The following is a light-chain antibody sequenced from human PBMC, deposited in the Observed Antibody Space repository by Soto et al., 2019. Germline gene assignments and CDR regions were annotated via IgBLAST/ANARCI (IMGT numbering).Light chain of an antibody. J-gene: IGKJ1*01. CDR3: QKYNSAGT. V-gene: IGKV1-27*01. CDR2: AAS. CDR1: QGISNY. Sequence: DIQMTQSPSSLSASVGDRVTITCRASQGISNYLAWYQQKPGKVPKLLIYAASTLQSGVPSRFSGSGYGTDFTLTISSLQPEDVATYYCQKYNSAGTFGQGTKVEIK.